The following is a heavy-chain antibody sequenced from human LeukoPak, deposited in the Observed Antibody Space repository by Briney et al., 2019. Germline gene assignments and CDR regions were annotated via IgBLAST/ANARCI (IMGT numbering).Heavy chain of an antibody. D-gene: IGHD3-22*01. CDR2: IYPGDSDN. V-gene: IGHV5-51*01. CDR3: ARLGGFYHSSGYD. J-gene: IGHJ4*02. CDR1: GYFFINYW. Sequence: GASLKISCKGSGYFFINYWIAWVRQLPGKGLEWMGIIYPGDSDNRYSPSFQGQVTISADKSISTAYLQWSSLKASDTAMYYCARLGGFYHSSGYDWGQGTLVTVSS.